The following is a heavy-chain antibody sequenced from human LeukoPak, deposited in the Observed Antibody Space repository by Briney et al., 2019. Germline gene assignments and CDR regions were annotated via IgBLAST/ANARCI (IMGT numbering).Heavy chain of an antibody. CDR1: GFTFSSYG. D-gene: IGHD3-10*01. Sequence: GGSLRLSCAASGFTFSSYGMSWVRQAPGKGLEWVSAISGSGGSTYYADSVKGRFTISRDNSKNTLYLQMNSLRAEDTAVYYCANTYYYGSGSYTIFDYWGQGTLVTVYS. CDR3: ANTYYYGSGSYTIFDY. V-gene: IGHV3-23*01. CDR2: ISGSGGST. J-gene: IGHJ4*02.